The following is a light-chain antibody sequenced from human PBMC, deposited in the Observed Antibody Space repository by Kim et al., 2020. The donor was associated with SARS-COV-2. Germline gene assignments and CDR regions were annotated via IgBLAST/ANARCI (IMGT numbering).Light chain of an antibody. V-gene: IGLV2-11*01. CDR1: YNF. CDR3: CSYAGTYTLI. CDR2: DAS. J-gene: IGLJ2*01. Sequence: YNFVPWYRQDPGKAPQPIIFDASLRPSGVPDRFSGSRSGNTASLTVSGLQPEDEADYYCCSYAGTYTLIFGGGTQLTVL.